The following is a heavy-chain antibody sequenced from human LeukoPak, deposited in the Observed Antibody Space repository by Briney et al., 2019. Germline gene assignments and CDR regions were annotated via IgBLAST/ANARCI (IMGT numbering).Heavy chain of an antibody. CDR1: GFTFSTYW. CDR3: ARDSGLTTVTTYWDY. CDR2: IKEDGSEK. J-gene: IGHJ4*02. Sequence: GGSLRLSCAAYGFTFSTYWMSWVRLAPGNGLEWVGNIKEDGSEKYYVDSVKGRYTISRDNARNSLYLQLNSLRAEDTAVYYCARDSGLTTVTTYWDYWGQGTLVTVSS. D-gene: IGHD4-17*01. V-gene: IGHV3-7*03.